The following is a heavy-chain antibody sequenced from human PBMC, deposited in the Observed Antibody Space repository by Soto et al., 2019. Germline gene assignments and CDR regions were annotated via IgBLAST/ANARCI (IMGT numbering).Heavy chain of an antibody. Sequence: QVPLVESGGGVVQPGRSLRLSCAASGFTFSSYAMHWVRQAPGKGLEWVAVISYDGSNKYYADSVKGRFTISRDNSKNTLYLQMNSLRAEDTAVYYCASRFDYWGQGTLVTVSS. CDR3: ASRFDY. J-gene: IGHJ4*02. CDR2: ISYDGSNK. CDR1: GFTFSSYA. V-gene: IGHV3-30-3*01.